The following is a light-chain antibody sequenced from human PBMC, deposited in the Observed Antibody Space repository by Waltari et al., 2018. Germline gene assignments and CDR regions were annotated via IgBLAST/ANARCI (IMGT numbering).Light chain of an antibody. V-gene: IGKV3-20*01. CDR1: QSSNSA. Sequence: IVLTQSPGTLSLSPGERVTLSCRASQSSNSALAWYQQKPGQAPRLLIYGASIRATGIPDRVSGSGSGTDFTLTISSLEPEDFAVYFCQHYVRLPATFGQGTKVEIK. CDR2: GAS. CDR3: QHYVRLPAT. J-gene: IGKJ1*01.